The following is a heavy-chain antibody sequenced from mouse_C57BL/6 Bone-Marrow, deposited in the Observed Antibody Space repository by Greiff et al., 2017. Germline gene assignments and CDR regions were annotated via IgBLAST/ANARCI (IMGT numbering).Heavy chain of an antibody. V-gene: IGHV1-15*01. CDR1: GYTFTDYE. Sequence: QVQLQQSGPELVRPGASVTMSCKASGYTFTDYEMNWVKQTPVNGLEWIGAIDPETGGTAYNQKFKGKAILTADKSSSTAYMELRSLTAEDSAVYYCTLTTVVATDYDYWGQGNTLTVSS. CDR3: TLTTVVATDYDY. J-gene: IGHJ2*01. D-gene: IGHD1-1*01. CDR2: IDPETGGT.